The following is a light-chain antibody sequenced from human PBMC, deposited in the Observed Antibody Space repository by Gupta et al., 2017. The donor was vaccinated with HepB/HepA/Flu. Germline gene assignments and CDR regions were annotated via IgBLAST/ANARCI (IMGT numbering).Light chain of an antibody. CDR3: QVWNSSRDHGL. CDR1: NIGGYS. Sequence: SHVLTQPPSVSVVPGLSARITCGGDNIGGYSVHWYQQTSGQAPVVVIYYDIDRPCGIPERCSGSKSGNTATLTISRVEAGDEADYYCQVWNSSRDHGLFGGGTKLTVL. J-gene: IGLJ2*01. CDR2: YDI. V-gene: IGLV3-21*04.